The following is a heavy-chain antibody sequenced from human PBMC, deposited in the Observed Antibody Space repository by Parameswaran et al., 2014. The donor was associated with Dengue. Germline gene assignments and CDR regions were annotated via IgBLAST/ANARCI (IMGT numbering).Heavy chain of an antibody. V-gene: IGHV3-30*18. J-gene: IGHJ6*03. D-gene: IGHD3-3*01. CDR3: AKDARDFWSGYGEYYYYMDV. Sequence: VRQAPGKGLEWVAVISYDGSNKYYADSVKGRFTISRDNSKNTLYLQMNSLRAEDTAVYYCAKDARDFWSGYGEYYYYMDVWGKGTTVTVSS. CDR2: ISYDGSNK.